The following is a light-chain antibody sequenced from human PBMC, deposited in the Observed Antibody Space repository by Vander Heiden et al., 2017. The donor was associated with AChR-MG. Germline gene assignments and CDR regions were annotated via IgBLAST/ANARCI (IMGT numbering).Light chain of an antibody. CDR1: QSISTW. Sequence: IQMTQSPSTLPASVGDRATTTCRAGQSISTWLAWYKQKPGKAPKVLIYDVSTLESGVPSRFSGSRYGTEFTLTISSRQPDDFAAYYCQQYNRYSMSTFGQGTKLEI. CDR2: DVS. CDR3: QQYNRYSMST. J-gene: IGKJ2*01. V-gene: IGKV1-5*01.